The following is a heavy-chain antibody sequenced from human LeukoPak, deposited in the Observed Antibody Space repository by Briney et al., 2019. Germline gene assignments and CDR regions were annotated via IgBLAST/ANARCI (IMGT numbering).Heavy chain of an antibody. Sequence: SQTLSLTCTVSGGSISSGGYYWSWIRQHPGKGLEWIGYINYSGSTYHNPSLKSRVTISVDTSKNQFSLKLSSVTAADTAVYYCARVPNHDAFDIWGQGTMVTVSS. D-gene: IGHD1-14*01. CDR2: INYSGST. V-gene: IGHV4-31*03. CDR1: GGSISSGGYY. J-gene: IGHJ3*02. CDR3: ARVPNHDAFDI.